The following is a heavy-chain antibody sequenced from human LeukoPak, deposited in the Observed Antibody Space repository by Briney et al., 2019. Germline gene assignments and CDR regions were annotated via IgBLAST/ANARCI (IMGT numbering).Heavy chain of an antibody. J-gene: IGHJ4*02. V-gene: IGHV4-61*02. CDR2: IYTSGST. CDR3: ARDRSGYSYYFDY. D-gene: IGHD3-3*01. CDR1: GGSISSGSYY. Sequence: PSETLSLTCTVSGGSISSGSYYWSWIRQPAGKGLEWIGRIYTSGSTNYNPSLKSRVTISVDTSKNQFSLKLSSVTAADTAVYYCARDRSGYSYYFDYWGQGTLVTVSS.